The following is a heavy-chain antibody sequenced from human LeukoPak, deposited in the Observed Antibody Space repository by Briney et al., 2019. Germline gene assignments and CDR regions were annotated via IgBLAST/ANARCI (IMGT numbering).Heavy chain of an antibody. V-gene: IGHV4-59*01. J-gene: IGHJ3*02. D-gene: IGHD2-2*02. Sequence: SETLSLTCTVSGGSISSYYWSWIRQPPGKGLEWIGYIYYSGSTNYNPSLKSRVTISVDTSKNQFSLKLSSVTAADTAVYYCARGELGYCSSTSCYSHAFDIWGQGTMVTVSS. CDR3: ARGELGYCSSTSCYSHAFDI. CDR2: IYYSGST. CDR1: GGSISSYY.